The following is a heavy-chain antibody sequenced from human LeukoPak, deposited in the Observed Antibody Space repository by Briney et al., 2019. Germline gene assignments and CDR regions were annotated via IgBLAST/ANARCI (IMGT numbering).Heavy chain of an antibody. Sequence: GGSLRLSCAASGFAVSSIYMSWVRQAPGKGLEWVSVIYSDGRTYYADSVKGRFTISRDISKNTLFLQMTSLRAEDTAVYYCAKLKGWYGEGYFDYWGQGTLVTVSS. CDR2: IYSDGRT. CDR1: GFAVSSIY. V-gene: IGHV3-53*01. D-gene: IGHD3-10*01. J-gene: IGHJ4*02. CDR3: AKLKGWYGEGYFDY.